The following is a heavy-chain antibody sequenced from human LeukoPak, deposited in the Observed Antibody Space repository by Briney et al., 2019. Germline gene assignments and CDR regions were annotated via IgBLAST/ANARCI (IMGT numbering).Heavy chain of an antibody. CDR3: ARDEDLSSTSCFDY. CDR2: INPNSGGT. J-gene: IGHJ4*02. D-gene: IGHD2-2*01. CDR1: GYTFTGYY. Sequence: ASVKVSCKASGYTFTGYYMHWVRQAPGQGLEWMGWINPNSGGTNYAQKFQGRVTMTRDTSISTAYMELSRLRSDDTAVYYCARDEDLSSTSCFDYWGQGTLVTVSS. V-gene: IGHV1-2*02.